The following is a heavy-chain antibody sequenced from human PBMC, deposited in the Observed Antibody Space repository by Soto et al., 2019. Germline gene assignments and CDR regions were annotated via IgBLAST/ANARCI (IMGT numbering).Heavy chain of an antibody. CDR1: GYTLTELS. J-gene: IGHJ4*02. CDR3: ARDRYGAYGSGKFHDY. Sequence: ASVKVSCKVSGYTLTELSMHWVRQAPGQGLEWMGIINPSGGSTSYAQKFQGRVTMTRDTSTSTVYMELSSLRSEDTAVYYCARDRYGAYGSGKFHDYWGQGTLVTVSS. D-gene: IGHD3-10*01. CDR2: INPSGGST. V-gene: IGHV1-46*01.